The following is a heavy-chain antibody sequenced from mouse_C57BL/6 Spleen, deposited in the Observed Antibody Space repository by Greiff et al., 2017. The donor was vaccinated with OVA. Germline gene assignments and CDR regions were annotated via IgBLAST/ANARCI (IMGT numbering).Heavy chain of an antibody. Sequence: QVQLQQSDAELVKPGASVKISCKVSGYTFTDHTIHWMKQRPEQGLEWIGYIYPRDGSTKYNEKFKGKATLTADKSSSTAYMQLNSLTSEDSSVYFCAINYDYPYYAMDYWGQGTSVTVSS. CDR2: IYPRDGST. CDR3: AINYDYPYYAMDY. D-gene: IGHD2-4*01. V-gene: IGHV1-78*01. J-gene: IGHJ4*01. CDR1: GYTFTDHT.